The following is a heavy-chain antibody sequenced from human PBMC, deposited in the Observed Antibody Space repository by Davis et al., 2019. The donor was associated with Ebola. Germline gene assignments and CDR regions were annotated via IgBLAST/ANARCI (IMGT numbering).Heavy chain of an antibody. J-gene: IGHJ6*02. Sequence: GSLRLSCSASGFTFSSYAMHWVRQAPGKGLEYVSAISSNGGSTYYADSVKGRFTISRDNSKNTLYLQMSSLRAEDTAVYYCVKGKDGYNLFLYYGMDVWGQGTTVTVSS. D-gene: IGHD5-24*01. CDR1: GFTFSSYA. CDR3: VKGKDGYNLFLYYGMDV. CDR2: ISSNGGST. V-gene: IGHV3-64D*08.